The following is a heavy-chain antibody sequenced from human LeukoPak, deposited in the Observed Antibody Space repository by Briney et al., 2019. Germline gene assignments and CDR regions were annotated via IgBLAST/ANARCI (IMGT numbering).Heavy chain of an antibody. J-gene: IGHJ4*02. V-gene: IGHV3-74*01. CDR1: GFTFSSYW. D-gene: IGHD6-19*01. CDR2: INSDGSST. CDR3: ARSTRIAVAGTVAY. Sequence: GASLRLSCAASGFTFSSYWMHWVRQTPGKGLVWVSRINSDGSSTSYADSVKGRFTISRDNAKNTLYLQMNSLRAEDTAVYYCARSTRIAVAGTVAYWGQGILVTVSS.